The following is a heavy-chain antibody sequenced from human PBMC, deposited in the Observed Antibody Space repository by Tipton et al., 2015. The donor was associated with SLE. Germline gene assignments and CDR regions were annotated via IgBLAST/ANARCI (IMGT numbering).Heavy chain of an antibody. CDR3: ARTGTAMVTAFDI. CDR1: GDSFTSYW. CDR2: IYPGDSDT. J-gene: IGHJ3*02. D-gene: IGHD5-18*01. V-gene: IGHV5-51*03. Sequence: QLVQSGAEVKKPGESLKISCKGSGDSFTSYWVGWVRQMPGKGLEWMGIIYPGDSDTRYSPSFQGQVTISADKSISTAYLQWSSLKASDPAMYYCARTGTAMVTAFDIWGQGTMLTVSS.